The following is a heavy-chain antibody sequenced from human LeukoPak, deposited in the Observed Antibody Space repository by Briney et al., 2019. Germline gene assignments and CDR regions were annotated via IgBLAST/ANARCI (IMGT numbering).Heavy chain of an antibody. CDR3: ASSGWDAFDI. Sequence: GESLKISCKGSGYSFATYWIGWVRQIPGKGLEWLGIIYPDNSDTRYSPSFQGQVTISADKSINTAYLQWSSLKASDTAMYYCASSGWDAFDIWGQGTMVTVSS. J-gene: IGHJ3*02. D-gene: IGHD6-19*01. CDR1: GYSFATYW. CDR2: IYPDNSDT. V-gene: IGHV5-51*01.